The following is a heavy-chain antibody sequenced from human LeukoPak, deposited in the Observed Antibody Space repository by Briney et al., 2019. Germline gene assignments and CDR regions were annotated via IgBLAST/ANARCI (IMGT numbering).Heavy chain of an antibody. J-gene: IGHJ4*02. CDR1: GGSFSGYY. D-gene: IGHD2-8*01. V-gene: IGHV4-34*01. Sequence: SETLSLTCAVSGGSFSGYYWTWIRQPPGKGLEWIGEINHSGSANYNPSLMSRVTISLDTSKNHFSLNLSSVTAADTAVYYCARARLDRMLGSLFDYWGQGTLVTVSS. CDR2: INHSGSA. CDR3: ARARLDRMLGSLFDY.